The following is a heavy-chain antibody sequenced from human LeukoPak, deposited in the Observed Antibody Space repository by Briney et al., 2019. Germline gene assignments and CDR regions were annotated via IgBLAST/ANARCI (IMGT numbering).Heavy chain of an antibody. CDR2: ISSSGTTI. V-gene: IGHV3-48*03. CDR3: ASRAIFGVVIMDY. J-gene: IGHJ4*02. CDR1: GLTCSSYE. D-gene: IGHD3-3*01. Sequence: QPGGSLRLSCTTSGLTCSSYEMSWVRQAPGKGLEWVSYISSSGTTIYYADSVKGRFTISRDNAKNSVYLQMNSLRAEDTAVYYCASRAIFGVVIMDYWGQGTLVTVSS.